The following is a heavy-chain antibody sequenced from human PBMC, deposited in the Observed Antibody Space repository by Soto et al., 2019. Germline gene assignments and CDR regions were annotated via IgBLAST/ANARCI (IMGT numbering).Heavy chain of an antibody. CDR1: GFSLSTSGVG. V-gene: IGHV2-5*02. D-gene: IGHD1-26*01. J-gene: IGHJ5*02. CDR3: AHSRIVGARSTWFDP. Sequence: QITLKESGPTLVKPTQTLTLTCTFSGFSLSTSGVGVGWIRQPPGKALEWLALIYWDDDKRYSPSLKSRLTTTKDTPKNQVVLTMTNMDPVDTATYYCAHSRIVGARSTWFDPWGQGTLVTVSS. CDR2: IYWDDDK.